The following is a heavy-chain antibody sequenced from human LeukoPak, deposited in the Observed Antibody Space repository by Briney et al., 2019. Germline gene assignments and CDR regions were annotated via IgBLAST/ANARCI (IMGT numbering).Heavy chain of an antibody. CDR1: GFDFATYW. CDR3: AGWGGGVNH. CDR2: ISPDGSAR. Sequence: PGGSLRLSCSASGFDFATYWNNWVRQAPGKGLEWVANISPDGSARYVDAVRGRFTTSRDNAKNSLSMEMNSLRAEDTAVYYCAGWGGGVNHWGQGTLVTVSS. D-gene: IGHD3-16*01. J-gene: IGHJ4*02. V-gene: IGHV3-7*01.